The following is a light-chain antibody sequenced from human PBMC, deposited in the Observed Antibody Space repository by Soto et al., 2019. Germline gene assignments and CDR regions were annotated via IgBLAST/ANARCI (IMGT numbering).Light chain of an antibody. CDR1: SGHSSYA. J-gene: IGLJ1*01. Sequence: QAVLTQSPSASASLGASVKLTCTLSSGHSSYAIAWHQQQPEKGPRYLMKLNSDGSHSKGDGIPDRFSGSSSGAERYLTISSLQSEDEADYYCQTWGGAYVFGTGTKVTVL. V-gene: IGLV4-69*01. CDR3: QTWGGAYV. CDR2: LNSDGSH.